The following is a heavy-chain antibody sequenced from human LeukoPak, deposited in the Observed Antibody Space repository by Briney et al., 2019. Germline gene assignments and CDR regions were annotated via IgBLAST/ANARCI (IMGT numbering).Heavy chain of an antibody. J-gene: IGHJ4*02. D-gene: IGHD3-9*01. Sequence: GGSLRLSCAASGFTFSSSAMSWVRQVPGKGLEWVSGISASGGSTYYADSVRGRFTISRDNSKNTLYLQMNSLRAEDTAVYYCARALYYDILTGYLGYWGQGTLVTVSS. V-gene: IGHV3-23*01. CDR2: ISASGGST. CDR1: GFTFSSSA. CDR3: ARALYYDILTGYLGY.